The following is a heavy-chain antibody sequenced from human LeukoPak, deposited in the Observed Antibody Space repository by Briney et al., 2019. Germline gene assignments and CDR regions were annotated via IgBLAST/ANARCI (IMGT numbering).Heavy chain of an antibody. CDR1: GFTLSSYA. D-gene: IGHD5-18*01. Sequence: GGSLRLSCAASGFTLSSYAMHWVRQAPGKGLEWVAVISYDGSNKYYADSVKGRFTISRDNSKNTLYLQMNSLRAEDTAVYYCARTSGSDRRGYLDDAFDIWGQGTMVTVSS. CDR3: ARTSGSDRRGYLDDAFDI. V-gene: IGHV3-30-3*01. J-gene: IGHJ3*02. CDR2: ISYDGSNK.